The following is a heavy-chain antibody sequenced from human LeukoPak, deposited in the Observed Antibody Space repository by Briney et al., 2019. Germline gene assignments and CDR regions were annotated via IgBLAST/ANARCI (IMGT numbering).Heavy chain of an antibody. D-gene: IGHD2-15*01. Sequence: PGGSLRLSCAASGFTFSDYYMSWIRQAPGKGLEWVSYISSSGSTIYYADSVKGRFTISRDNAKNSLYLQMNSLRAEDTAVYYCARDQSDGVVVAATPRHYYYGMDVWGQGTTVTVSS. V-gene: IGHV3-11*01. CDR3: ARDQSDGVVVAATPRHYYYGMDV. CDR2: ISSSGSTI. CDR1: GFTFSDYY. J-gene: IGHJ6*02.